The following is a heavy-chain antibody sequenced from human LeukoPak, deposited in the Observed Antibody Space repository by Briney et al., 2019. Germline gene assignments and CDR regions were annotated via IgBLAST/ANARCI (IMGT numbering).Heavy chain of an antibody. CDR3: VRARTTVPNLFDY. J-gene: IGHJ4*02. CDR2: SDETST. V-gene: IGHV3-74*01. Sequence: PGGSLRLSCAASGFTLGNYWMHWVRQAPGKGLVWVSRSDETSTAYADSVKGRFTISRDNAKNTLYLQMNSLRADDTAVYYCVRARTTVPNLFDYWGQGTLVTVSS. D-gene: IGHD4-17*01. CDR1: GFTLGNYW.